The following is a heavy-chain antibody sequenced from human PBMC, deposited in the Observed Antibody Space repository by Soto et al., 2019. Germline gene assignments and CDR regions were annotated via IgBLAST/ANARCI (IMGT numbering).Heavy chain of an antibody. J-gene: IGHJ4*02. CDR3: ARVHDFWSGYYHFDY. CDR1: GFTFSSYS. V-gene: IGHV3-21*01. CDR2: ISSSSSYI. D-gene: IGHD3-3*01. Sequence: GGSLRLSCAASGFTFSSYSMNWVRQAPGKGLEWVSSISSSSSYIYYADSVKGRFTISRDNAKNSLYLQMNSLRAEDMAVYYCARVHDFWSGYYHFDYWGQGTLVTVSS.